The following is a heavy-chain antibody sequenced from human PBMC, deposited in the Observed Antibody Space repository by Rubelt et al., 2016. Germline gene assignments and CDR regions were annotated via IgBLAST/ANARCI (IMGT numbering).Heavy chain of an antibody. Sequence: QVQLVQSGAEVKKPGSSVKVSCKASGGTFSSYAISWVRQAPGQGLEWMGGSIPIFGTANYAQKFQGRVTITAEESTSTAYLDLSSLRSEDTAVYYCARDTGAGDNYYGMDVWGQGTTVTVSS. CDR1: GGTFSSYA. J-gene: IGHJ6*02. CDR3: ARDTGAGDNYYGMDV. CDR2: SIPIFGTA. V-gene: IGHV1-69*01. D-gene: IGHD3-10*01.